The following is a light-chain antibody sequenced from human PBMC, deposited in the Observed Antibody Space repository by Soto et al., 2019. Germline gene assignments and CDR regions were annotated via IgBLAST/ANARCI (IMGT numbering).Light chain of an antibody. V-gene: IGKV3-20*01. CDR1: QSVSSSY. CDR2: GAY. Sequence: ELVLSQSPGTLSLSPGERATLSCRASQSVSSSYLAWYQQKPGQAHRLLIYGAYSRATGIQDRFSGSGSGTDFTLTISRLEPEDFAVYYCQQYGRSRWTFGQGTKVDIK. J-gene: IGKJ1*01. CDR3: QQYGRSRWT.